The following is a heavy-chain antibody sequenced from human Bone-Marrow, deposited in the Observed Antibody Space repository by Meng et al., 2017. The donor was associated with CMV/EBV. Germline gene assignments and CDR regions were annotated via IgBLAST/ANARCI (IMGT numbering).Heavy chain of an antibody. Sequence: GESLKISCAASGFTFDDYGMSWVRQAPGKGLEYVSAISSNGRSTYFADSVKGRFAISRDNSKNTVYLQMNSLRTEDTAVYYCARDLWSHLTSGSYFYNGMDVWGQGTTVTVSS. V-gene: IGHV3-64*02. J-gene: IGHJ6*02. D-gene: IGHD1-26*01. CDR3: ARDLWSHLTSGSYFYNGMDV. CDR2: ISSNGRST. CDR1: GFTFDDYG.